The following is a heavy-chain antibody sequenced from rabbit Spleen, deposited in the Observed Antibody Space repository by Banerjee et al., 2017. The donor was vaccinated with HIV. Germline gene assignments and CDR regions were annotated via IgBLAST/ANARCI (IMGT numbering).Heavy chain of an antibody. Sequence: QEQLEESGGDLVKPEGSLTLTCTASGFSFSSHLYMYWVRQAPGKGLELIACIYGATGSSAWYANWAKGRFTISKTSTTVTLQMTSLTAADTATYFCARDLVAAIGWNFNLWGQGTLVTVS. CDR2: IYGATGSSA. CDR3: ARDLVAAIGWNFNL. V-gene: IGHV1S45*01. J-gene: IGHJ4*01. D-gene: IGHD5-1*01. CDR1: GFSFSSHLY.